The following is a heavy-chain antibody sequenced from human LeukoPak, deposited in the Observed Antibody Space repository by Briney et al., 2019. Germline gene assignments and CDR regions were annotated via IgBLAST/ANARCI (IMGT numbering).Heavy chain of an antibody. J-gene: IGHJ6*02. V-gene: IGHV4-59*08. CDR1: GGSISSYY. D-gene: IGHD2-15*01. CDR3: ARATEVVAATREYYGMDV. Sequence: SETLSHTCTVSGGSISSYYWSWIRQPPGKGLEWIGYIYYSGSTNYNPSLKSRVTISVDTSKNQFSLKLSSVTAADTAVYYCARATEVVAATREYYGMDVWGQGTTVTVSS. CDR2: IYYSGST.